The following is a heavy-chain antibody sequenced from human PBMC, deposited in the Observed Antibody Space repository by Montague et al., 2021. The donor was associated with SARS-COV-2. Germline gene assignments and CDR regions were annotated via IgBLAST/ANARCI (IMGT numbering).Heavy chain of an antibody. J-gene: IGHJ4*02. V-gene: IGHV3-74*01. D-gene: IGHD4/OR15-4a*01. CDR2: INPDGDGT. CDR1: GFTFSTYW. CDR3: ARSNLHDYADY. Sequence: SLRLSCAASGFTFSTYWMYWIRQVPGKGLAWVSRINPDGDGTTYADSVKGRFTLSRDNSKNILYLQMNSLRGEDTAVYYCARSNLHDYADYWGRGNLVTVSS.